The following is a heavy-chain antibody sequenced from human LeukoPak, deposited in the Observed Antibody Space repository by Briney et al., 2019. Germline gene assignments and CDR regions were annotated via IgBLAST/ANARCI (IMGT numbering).Heavy chain of an antibody. CDR2: INPNSGGT. J-gene: IGHJ4*02. D-gene: IGHD6-13*01. V-gene: IGHV1-2*02. Sequence: ASVKVSCKASGYTFTGYYMHWVRQAPGQGLEWMRWINPNSGGTNYAQKFQGRVTMTRDTSISTAYMELSRLRSDDTAVYYCARVRAAAGTDFDYWGQGTLVTVSS. CDR1: GYTFTGYY. CDR3: ARVRAAAGTDFDY.